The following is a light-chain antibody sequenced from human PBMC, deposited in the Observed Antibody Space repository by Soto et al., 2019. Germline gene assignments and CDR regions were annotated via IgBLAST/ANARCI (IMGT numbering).Light chain of an antibody. V-gene: IGLV2-14*01. J-gene: IGLJ1*01. CDR2: EVN. CDR1: SSDIGVYNY. CDR3: NSYTTSNTYD. Sequence: QSALTQPASVSGSPGQSITFSCTGTSSDIGVYNYVSWYQQHPGKAPKLMIYEVNNRPSGISNRFSGSKSGNTASLTISGLQAEDEADYYCNSYTTSNTYDVGTGTKV.